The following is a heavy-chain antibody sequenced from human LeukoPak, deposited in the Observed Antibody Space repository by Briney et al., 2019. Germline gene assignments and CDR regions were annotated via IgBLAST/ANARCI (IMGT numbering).Heavy chain of an antibody. CDR1: GGSISSYY. J-gene: IGHJ4*02. CDR3: GRAPGWLYFDY. V-gene: IGHV4-59*12. D-gene: IGHD6-19*01. Sequence: SETLSLTCTVSGGSISSYYWSWIRQPPGKGLEWIGSVFYSGSAYHNPSLENRVTISIDTSKKQFSLKLSSVTAADTAVYYCGRAPGWLYFDYWGQGILVSVSS. CDR2: VFYSGSA.